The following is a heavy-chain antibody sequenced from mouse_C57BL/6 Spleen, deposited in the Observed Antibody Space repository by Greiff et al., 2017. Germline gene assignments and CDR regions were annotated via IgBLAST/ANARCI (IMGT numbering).Heavy chain of an antibody. CDR1: GYTFTDYY. J-gene: IGHJ4*01. CDR2: IFPGSGST. V-gene: IGHV1-75*01. Sequence: VQLQQSGPELVKPGASVKISCKASGYTFTDYYINWVKQRPGQGLEWIGWIFPGSGSTYYNEKFKGKATLTVDKSSSTAYMLLSRLTSEDSAVYFCARRELGDYYAMDYWGQGTSVTVSS. CDR3: ARRELGDYYAMDY. D-gene: IGHD4-1*01.